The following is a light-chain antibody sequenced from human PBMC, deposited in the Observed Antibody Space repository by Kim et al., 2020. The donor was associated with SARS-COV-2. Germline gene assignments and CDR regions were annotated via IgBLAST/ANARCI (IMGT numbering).Light chain of an antibody. Sequence: QSITISCTGTSYDVGGYNFVSWYQQYPGKAPKLMIYDVNNRPSGVSNRFSGSKTGNTASLTISGLQAEDEADYYCTSYTSSTTWVFGGGTQLTVL. J-gene: IGLJ3*02. V-gene: IGLV2-14*04. CDR2: DVN. CDR3: TSYTSSTTWV. CDR1: SYDVGGYNF.